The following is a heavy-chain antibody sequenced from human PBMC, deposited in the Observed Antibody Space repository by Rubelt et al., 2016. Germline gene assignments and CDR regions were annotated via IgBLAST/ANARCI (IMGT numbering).Heavy chain of an antibody. V-gene: IGHV1-46*01. J-gene: IGHJ4*02. D-gene: IGHD1-26*01. CDR3: AREVGATDL. Sequence: QVQLVQSGAEVKKPGASVKVSCKASGYTFTSYYMHWVRQAPGQGLEWVGVIKPSAGSTTYAQKFQGRLTMTREPSTSTVYMELSSLRSDDTALYYCAREVGATDLWGQGTLVTVSS. CDR2: IKPSAGST. CDR1: GYTFTSYY.